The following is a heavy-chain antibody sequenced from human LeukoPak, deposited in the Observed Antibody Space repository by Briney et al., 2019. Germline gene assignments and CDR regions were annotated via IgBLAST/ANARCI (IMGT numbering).Heavy chain of an antibody. CDR2: IGTADDT. Sequence: QPGGSLRLSCAASGFTFSSYDMHWVRQATGKGLEWVSAIGTADDTYYPGSVKGRFTISRENAKNSLYLQMNSQRVGDTAVYYCARGRCSGGSCYPYYYYYHMDVWGQGTTVTVSS. CDR3: ARGRCSGGSCYPYYYYYHMDV. V-gene: IGHV3-13*01. CDR1: GFTFSSYD. D-gene: IGHD2-15*01. J-gene: IGHJ6*02.